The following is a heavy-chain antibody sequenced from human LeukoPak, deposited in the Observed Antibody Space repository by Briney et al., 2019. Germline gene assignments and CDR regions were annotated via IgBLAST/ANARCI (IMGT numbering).Heavy chain of an antibody. J-gene: IGHJ4*02. Sequence: GGSLRLSCAASGLTFSSYAMSWVRQAPGKGLEWVSTINGGGVNTHYADSVGGRFTISRDNSKNTLFLQMNSLRDEDTAVYYCAKDLYSNYGPADYWGQGNLVTVSS. CDR1: GLTFSSYA. D-gene: IGHD4-11*01. CDR2: INGGGVNT. V-gene: IGHV3-23*01. CDR3: AKDLYSNYGPADY.